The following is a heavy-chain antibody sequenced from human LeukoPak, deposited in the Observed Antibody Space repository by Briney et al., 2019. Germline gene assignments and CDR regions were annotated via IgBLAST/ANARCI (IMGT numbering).Heavy chain of an antibody. CDR1: GFTFSSYS. V-gene: IGHV3-21*04. CDR3: ARDCSGGSCYPGY. Sequence: PGGSLRLSCAASGFTFSSYSMNWVRQAPGKGLEWVSSISSSSSYIYYADSVKGRFTISRDNAKNSLHLQMNSLRAEDTAVYYCARDCSGGSCYPGYWGQGTLVTVSS. D-gene: IGHD2-15*01. J-gene: IGHJ4*02. CDR2: ISSSSSYI.